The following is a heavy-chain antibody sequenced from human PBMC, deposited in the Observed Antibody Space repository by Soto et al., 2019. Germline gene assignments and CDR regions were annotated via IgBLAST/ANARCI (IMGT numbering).Heavy chain of an antibody. D-gene: IGHD3-10*01. CDR2: ITYDGSEE. J-gene: IGHJ3*02. CDR1: GFTFSNFA. V-gene: IGHV3-30*18. Sequence: QVQLVESGGGVVQPGRSLQLSCVASGFTFSNFAMHWVRQAPGKGLEWLSIITYDGSEEYYADSVEGRFTISRDNSKSTLFLQMNSLRCEDTARYYCANPVGEAGVVDIWGQGTMVTVSS. CDR3: ANPVGEAGVVDI.